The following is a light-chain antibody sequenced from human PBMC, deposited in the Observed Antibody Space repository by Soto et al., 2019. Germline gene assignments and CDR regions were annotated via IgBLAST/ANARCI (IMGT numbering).Light chain of an antibody. V-gene: IGLV3-1*01. Sequence: SYELTQPPSVSVSPGQTASITCSGHKLGDRYASWYQKRPGQPPVLVMFQDDRRPSGIPDRFSGSNSGNTATLTISGTDTVDEADYYCQAWDKSSVIFGGGTKLTVL. CDR2: QDD. CDR1: KLGDRY. J-gene: IGLJ2*01. CDR3: QAWDKSSVI.